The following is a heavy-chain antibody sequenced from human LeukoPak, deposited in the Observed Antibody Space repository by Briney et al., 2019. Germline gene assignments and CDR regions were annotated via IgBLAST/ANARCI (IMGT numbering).Heavy chain of an antibody. J-gene: IGHJ4*02. CDR2: INHSGST. D-gene: IGHD3-3*01. Sequence: PSETLSLTCAVYGGSFSGYYWSWIRQPPGKGLEWIGEINHSGSTNYNPSLKSRVTISVDTSKNQFSLKLSSVTAADTAVYYCARGPIHRPYYDFWSGYRLRGPIFDYWGQGTLVTVSS. CDR3: ARGPIHRPYYDFWSGYRLRGPIFDY. CDR1: GGSFSGYY. V-gene: IGHV4-34*01.